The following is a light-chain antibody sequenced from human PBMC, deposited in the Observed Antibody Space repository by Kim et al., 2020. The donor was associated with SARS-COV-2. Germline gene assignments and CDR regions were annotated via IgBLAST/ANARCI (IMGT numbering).Light chain of an antibody. CDR1: QSVSSY. V-gene: IGKV3-11*01. J-gene: IGKJ1*01. CDR3: QQRSNWWT. CDR2: DAS. Sequence: PGERATLSCRASQSVSSYLAWYQQKPGQAPRLLIYDASNRATGIPARFSGSGSGTDFTLTISSLEPEDFAVYYCQQRSNWWTFGQGTKVDIK.